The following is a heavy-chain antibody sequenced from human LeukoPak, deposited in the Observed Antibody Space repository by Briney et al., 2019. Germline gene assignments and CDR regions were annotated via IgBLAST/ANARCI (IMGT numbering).Heavy chain of an antibody. CDR2: TYYRSKWYN. J-gene: IGHJ3*02. CDR1: GDSVSSNSAA. Sequence: SQTLSLTCAISGDSVSSNSAAWNWIRQSPSRGLEWLGRTYYRSKWYNDYAVSVKSRITINPDTSKNQFSLQLNSVTPEDTAVYYCARDPDYQCLVPLYAFDIWGQGTMVTVSS. CDR3: ARDPDYQCLVPLYAFDI. D-gene: IGHD6-19*01. V-gene: IGHV6-1*01.